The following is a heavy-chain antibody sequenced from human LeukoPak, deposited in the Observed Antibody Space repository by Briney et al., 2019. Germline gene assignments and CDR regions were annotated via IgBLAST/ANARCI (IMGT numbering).Heavy chain of an antibody. CDR1: GFTFSSYA. D-gene: IGHD3-16*02. V-gene: IGHV3-23*01. J-gene: IGHJ3*02. Sequence: GGSLRLPCAASGFTFSSYAMSWVRQAPGKGLEWVSAISGSGGSTYYADSVKGRFTISRDNSKNTLYLQMNSLRAEDTAVYYCAKTRRRVTFGGVIGHDAFDIWGQGTMVTVSS. CDR3: AKTRRRVTFGGVIGHDAFDI. CDR2: ISGSGGST.